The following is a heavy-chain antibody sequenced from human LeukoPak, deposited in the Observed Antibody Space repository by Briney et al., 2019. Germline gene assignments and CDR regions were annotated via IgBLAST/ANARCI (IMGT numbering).Heavy chain of an antibody. J-gene: IGHJ3*01. CDR3: AREWSGFDF. CDR1: GDSLGIYK. V-gene: IGHV4-59*01. Sequence: SETLSLTCSVSGDSLGIYKWSWIRQPPGKGLEWIAHISSSGSAIYNPSLKSRVSMAVDTSKNQFSLRLTSVTSADTAVYYCAREWSGFDFWGQGTMVTVSS. CDR2: ISSSGSA. D-gene: IGHD2-15*01.